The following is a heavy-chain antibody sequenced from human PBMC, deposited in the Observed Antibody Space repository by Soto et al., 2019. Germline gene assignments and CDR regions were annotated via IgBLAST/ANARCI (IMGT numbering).Heavy chain of an antibody. CDR1: GFTFNKAW. Sequence: EVQLVESGGGSVKPGGSLRLACAASGFTFNKAWMSWVRQAPGKGLEWVGRIKSKTDGGTTDYAAPVKGRFTISRDDSKTTLYLQMNSLKTEDTALYYCTKVVSGWSSEMDNYYYGMDVWGQGTTVTVSS. CDR2: IKSKTDGGTT. D-gene: IGHD6-13*01. J-gene: IGHJ6*02. CDR3: TKVVSGWSSEMDNYYYGMDV. V-gene: IGHV3-15*01.